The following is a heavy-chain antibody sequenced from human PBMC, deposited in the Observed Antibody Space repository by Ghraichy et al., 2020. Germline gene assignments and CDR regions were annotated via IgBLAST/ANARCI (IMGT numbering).Heavy chain of an antibody. CDR1: GFTFSSYG. CDR3: AKGLVDIEAAGEETGGNVY. Sequence: GGSLRLSCAASGFTFSSYGMHWVRQAPGKGLEWVAFIRYDGSNKYYADSVKGRFTISRDNSKNTLYLQMNSLRAEDTAVYYCAKGLVDIEAAGEETGGNVYWGQGTLVTVSS. CDR2: IRYDGSNK. V-gene: IGHV3-30*02. J-gene: IGHJ4*02. D-gene: IGHD3-9*01.